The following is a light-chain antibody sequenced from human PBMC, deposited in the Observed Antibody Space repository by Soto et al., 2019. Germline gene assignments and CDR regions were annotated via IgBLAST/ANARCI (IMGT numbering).Light chain of an antibody. V-gene: IGKV1-39*01. J-gene: IGKJ2*01. Sequence: DIQMTQSPNSLSASVGDRVTITCRASQSIVTYLNWYQQKPGKAPNLLVYAASSLQSRVPSRFSGSRSGTDFTLTINTLQPEDFATYYGQQTYSHPYSIGQGTKLEI. CDR3: QQTYSHPYS. CDR2: AAS. CDR1: QSIVTY.